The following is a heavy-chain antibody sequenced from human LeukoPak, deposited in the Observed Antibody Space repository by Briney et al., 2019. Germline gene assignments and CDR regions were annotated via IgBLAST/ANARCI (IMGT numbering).Heavy chain of an antibody. CDR2: IYYSGST. D-gene: IGHD3-10*01. J-gene: IGHJ6*03. V-gene: IGHV4-39*01. CDR1: GGSISSSSYY. Sequence: SETLSLTCTVSGGSISSSSYYWGWIRQPPGKGLEWIGSIYYSGSTYYNPSLKSRVTISVDTSKNQFSLKLSPVTVADTAVYYCARLWGRITYMDVWGKGTTVTISS. CDR3: ARLWGRITYMDV.